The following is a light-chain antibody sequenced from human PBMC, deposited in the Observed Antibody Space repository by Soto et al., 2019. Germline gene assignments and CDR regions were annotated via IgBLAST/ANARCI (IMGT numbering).Light chain of an antibody. Sequence: DIQMTQSPSSLSASVGDRVTITCRASQGVSNYLAWYQQKRGKVPKLLIYAASTLQSGVPSRFSGSGSGTDFTLTISSLQPEDVATCYCQKYNSAPRTFGQGTKVQIK. CDR1: QGVSNY. V-gene: IGKV1-27*01. CDR3: QKYNSAPRT. CDR2: AAS. J-gene: IGKJ1*01.